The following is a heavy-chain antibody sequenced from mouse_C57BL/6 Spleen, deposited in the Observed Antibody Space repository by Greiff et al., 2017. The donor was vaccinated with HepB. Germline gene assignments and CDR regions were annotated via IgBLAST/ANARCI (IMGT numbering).Heavy chain of an antibody. CDR3: AREGTKDYYAMDY. CDR1: GYTFTSYW. V-gene: IGHV1-55*01. J-gene: IGHJ4*01. CDR2: IYPGDGDT. D-gene: IGHD1-1*01. Sequence: QVQLQQPGAELVKPGASVKMSCKASGYTFTSYWITWVKQRPGQGLEWIGDIYPGDGDTNYNGKFKGKATLTADKSSSTAYMQLSSLTSEDSAVYFCAREGTKDYYAMDYWGQGTSVTVSS.